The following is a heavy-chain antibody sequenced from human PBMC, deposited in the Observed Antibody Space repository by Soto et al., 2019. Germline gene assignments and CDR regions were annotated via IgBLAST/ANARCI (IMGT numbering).Heavy chain of an antibody. D-gene: IGHD3-3*01. CDR1: GDSVSSNSAA. J-gene: IGHJ6*02. CDR2: TYYRSKWYN. V-gene: IGHV6-1*01. CDR3: ARELGYYEIIGDYYYGMDV. Sequence: SQTLSLTCAISGDSVSSNSAAWNWIRQAPSGGLEWLGRTYYRSKWYNDYAVSVKSRITINPDTSKNQFSLQLNSVTPEDTAVYYCARELGYYEIIGDYYYGMDVWGQGTTVTVSS.